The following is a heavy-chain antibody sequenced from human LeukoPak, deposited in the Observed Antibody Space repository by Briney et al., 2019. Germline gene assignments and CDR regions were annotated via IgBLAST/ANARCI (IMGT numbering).Heavy chain of an antibody. D-gene: IGHD2-15*01. CDR1: GFTFSSYD. Sequence: GGSLRLSCAASGFTFSSYDLPWVRQAPGKGLEWVAVIWYDGSNKYYADSVKGRFTISRDNSKNTLYLQMNSLRAEDTAVYYCAKDRVVAATLGYFDYWGQGTLVTVSS. CDR3: AKDRVVAATLGYFDY. J-gene: IGHJ4*02. V-gene: IGHV3-33*06. CDR2: IWYDGSNK.